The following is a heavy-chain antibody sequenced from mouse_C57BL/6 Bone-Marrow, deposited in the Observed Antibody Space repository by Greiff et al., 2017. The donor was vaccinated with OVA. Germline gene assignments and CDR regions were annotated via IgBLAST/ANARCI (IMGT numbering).Heavy chain of an antibody. CDR1: GYTFTSYW. Sequence: QVQLQQPGAELVKPGASVKLSCKASGYTFTSYWMQWVKQRPGQGLEWIGEIDPSDSYTNYNQKFKGKATLTVDTSSSTAYMQLSSLTSEDSAVYYCARDFYYYGSSAWFAYWGKGTLVTVSA. J-gene: IGHJ3*01. V-gene: IGHV1-50*01. CDR2: IDPSDSYT. CDR3: ARDFYYYGSSAWFAY. D-gene: IGHD1-1*01.